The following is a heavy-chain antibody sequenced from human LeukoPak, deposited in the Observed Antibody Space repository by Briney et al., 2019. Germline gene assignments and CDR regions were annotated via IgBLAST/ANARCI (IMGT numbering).Heavy chain of an antibody. CDR2: INPSGDST. J-gene: IGHJ4*02. CDR1: GYTFTINH. V-gene: IGHV1-46*01. D-gene: IGHD3-16*01. CDR3: AKLATSDTGETY. Sequence: ASVKVSCKASGYTFTINHIHWVRQAPGQGLEWMGVINPSGDSTAYAQNFQGRVTMTRDTSTSTVYMELRSLRSEDTAIYYCAKLATSDTGETYWGQGTLVTVSS.